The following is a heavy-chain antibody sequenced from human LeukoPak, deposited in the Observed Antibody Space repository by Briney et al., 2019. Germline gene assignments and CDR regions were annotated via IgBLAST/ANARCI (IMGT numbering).Heavy chain of an antibody. J-gene: IGHJ6*02. Sequence: GGSLRLSCAASGFTFSSYGMHWARQAPGKGLEWGAVISYDGSNKYYADSVKGRFTISRDNSKNTLYLQMNSLRAEDTAVYYCAKARGYSSGWSPYYYYGMDVWGQGTTVTVSS. V-gene: IGHV3-30*18. CDR3: AKARGYSSGWSPYYYYGMDV. CDR1: GFTFSSYG. D-gene: IGHD6-19*01. CDR2: ISYDGSNK.